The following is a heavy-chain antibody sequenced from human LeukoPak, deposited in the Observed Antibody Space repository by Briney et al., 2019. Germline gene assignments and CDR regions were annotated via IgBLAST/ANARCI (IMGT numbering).Heavy chain of an antibody. Sequence: SETLSLTCTVSGGSISSSSYYWGWIRQPPGKGLEWIGSIYYSGSTYYNPSLKSRVTISVDTSKNQFSLKLSSVTAADTAVYYCARVKIRTMVRGVIAPGYFDYWGQGTLVTVSS. D-gene: IGHD3-10*01. V-gene: IGHV4-39*01. J-gene: IGHJ4*02. CDR1: GGSISSSSYY. CDR2: IYYSGST. CDR3: ARVKIRTMVRGVIAPGYFDY.